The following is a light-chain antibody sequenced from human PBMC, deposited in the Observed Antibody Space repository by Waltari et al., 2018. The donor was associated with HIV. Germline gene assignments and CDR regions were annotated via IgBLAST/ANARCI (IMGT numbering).Light chain of an antibody. J-gene: IGLJ3*02. CDR1: SSNIGAGYA. Sequence: QSVLTQPPSVSGAPGQRVTISCTGSSSNIGAGYAVHWYQQLPGTAPKLLIYGNSNRPSGVPDRFSGSKSGTSASLAITGLQPDDETDYYYQSYDSSLSNWVFGGGTKLTVL. CDR3: QSYDSSLSNWV. CDR2: GNS. V-gene: IGLV1-40*01.